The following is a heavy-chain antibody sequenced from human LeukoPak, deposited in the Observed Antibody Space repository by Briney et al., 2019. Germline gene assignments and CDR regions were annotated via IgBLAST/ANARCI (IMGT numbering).Heavy chain of an antibody. V-gene: IGHV1-2*02. D-gene: IGHD3-9*01. J-gene: IGHJ3*02. CDR2: INPNSGGT. CDR3: ARESSYYDILTGYYHDAFDI. CDR1: GYTFTGYY. Sequence: ASVKVSCKASGYTFTGYYMHWVRQAPGQGLEWMGWINPNSGGTNYAQKFQGRVTMTRDTSISTAYMELSRLRSDDTAVYYCARESSYYDILTGYYHDAFDIWGQGTMVTVSS.